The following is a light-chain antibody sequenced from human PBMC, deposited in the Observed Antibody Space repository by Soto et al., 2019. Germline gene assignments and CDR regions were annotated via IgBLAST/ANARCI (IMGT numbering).Light chain of an antibody. CDR1: SSDVGGYNY. CDR2: DVS. CDR3: SSYISSSTPHVV. J-gene: IGLJ2*01. Sequence: QCALTQPASVSGSPGQSITISCTGTSSDVGGYNYVSWYQQHPGKAPKLMIYDVSNRPSGVSNRFSGSKSGNTASLTISGLQAEDEADYYCSSYISSSTPHVVFGGGTKLTVL. V-gene: IGLV2-14*01.